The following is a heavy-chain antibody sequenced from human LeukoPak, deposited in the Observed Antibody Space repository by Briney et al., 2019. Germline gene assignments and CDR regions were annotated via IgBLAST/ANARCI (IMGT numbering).Heavy chain of an antibody. V-gene: IGHV3-7*01. CDR2: IKQDGSEK. CDR3: ARDHSYYYDDY. J-gene: IGHJ4*02. D-gene: IGHD3-22*01. Sequence: GSLRLSCAASGFPFSSYAMSWVRPAPGKGLEWVANIKQDGSEKYYVASVKGRFTISRDNAKNSLYLQMNSLRAEDTAVYYCARDHSYYYDDYWGQGTLVTVSS. CDR1: GFPFSSYA.